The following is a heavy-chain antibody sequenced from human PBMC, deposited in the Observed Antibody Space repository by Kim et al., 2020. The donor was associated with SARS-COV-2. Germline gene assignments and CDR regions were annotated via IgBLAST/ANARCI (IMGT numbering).Heavy chain of an antibody. V-gene: IGHV3-48*04. Sequence: WGSLSLSCAASGFTFSAYSINWVRHAPGKGLEWASYISSSSSTIYYADSVKGRFTISRDNAKNSLYLQMNSLRAEDTAVYYCARGYDILTGYYIFDYWGQGTLVTVSS. J-gene: IGHJ4*02. D-gene: IGHD3-9*01. CDR1: GFTFSAYS. CDR3: ARGYDILTGYYIFDY. CDR2: ISSSSSTI.